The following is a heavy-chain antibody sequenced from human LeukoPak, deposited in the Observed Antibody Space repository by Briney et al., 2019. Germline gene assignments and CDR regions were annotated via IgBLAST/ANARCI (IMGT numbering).Heavy chain of an antibody. CDR2: ICDSGST. Sequence: PSETLSLTCTVSGGSISSYYWSWIRQPPGKGLEWIGYICDSGSTNYNPSLKSRVTISVDTSKNQFSLKLSSVTAADTAVYYCARHVSGWGLFDYWGQGTLVTVSS. V-gene: IGHV4-59*08. CDR3: ARHVSGWGLFDY. CDR1: GGSISSYY. D-gene: IGHD6-19*01. J-gene: IGHJ4*02.